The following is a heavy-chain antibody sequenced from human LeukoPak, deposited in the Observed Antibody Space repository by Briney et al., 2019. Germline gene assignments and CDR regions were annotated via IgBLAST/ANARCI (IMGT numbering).Heavy chain of an antibody. J-gene: IGHJ4*02. Sequence: PGGSLRLSCAASGFTFSSYVMNSGPQAPGKGLEWVSFIRSSSSYVYYADPVKGRFTISRDNAKNSLYLQMNSLRAEDTAVYYCARPGIALAGEFFDYWGQGTLVTVSS. CDR2: IRSSSSYV. CDR1: GFTFSSYV. CDR3: ARPGIALAGEFFDY. D-gene: IGHD6-19*01. V-gene: IGHV3-21*01.